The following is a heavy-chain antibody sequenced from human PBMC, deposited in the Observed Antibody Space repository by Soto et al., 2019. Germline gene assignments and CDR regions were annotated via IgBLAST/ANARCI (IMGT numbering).Heavy chain of an antibody. V-gene: IGHV3-30-3*01. CDR1: GFTFSSYA. Sequence: PGGSLRLSCAASGFTFSSYAMHWVRQAPGKGLEWVAVISYDGSNKYYADSAKGRFTISRDNSKNTLYLQMNSLRAEDTAVYYCARVYYDSSGYLGYWGQGTLVTVSS. D-gene: IGHD3-22*01. J-gene: IGHJ4*02. CDR3: ARVYYDSSGYLGY. CDR2: ISYDGSNK.